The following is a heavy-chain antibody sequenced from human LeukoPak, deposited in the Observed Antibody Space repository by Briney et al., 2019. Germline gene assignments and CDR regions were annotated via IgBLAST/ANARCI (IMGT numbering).Heavy chain of an antibody. CDR3: VRRGRSHIAAPTQYYFDY. V-gene: IGHV4-39*01. CDR1: GGSISSSSYY. CDR2: IYYSGST. D-gene: IGHD2-15*01. Sequence: SETLSLTCTVSGGSISSSSYYWGWIRQPPGKGLEWIGSIYYSGSTYYNPSLKSRVTISVDTSKNQFSLKLSSVTAADTAVYYCVRRGRSHIAAPTQYYFDYWGQGTLVTVSS. J-gene: IGHJ4*02.